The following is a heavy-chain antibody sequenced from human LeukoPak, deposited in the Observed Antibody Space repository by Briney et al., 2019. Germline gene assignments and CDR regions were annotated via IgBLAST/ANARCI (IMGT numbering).Heavy chain of an antibody. D-gene: IGHD6-19*01. V-gene: IGHV4-4*02. J-gene: IGHJ4*02. Sequence: SGTLSLTCAVSGGSISSSNWWSWVRQPPGKGLEWIGEIYHSGSTNYNPSLKSRVTISVDKSKNQFSLKLSSVTAADTAVYYCARVSSGWGYYFDYWGQGTLVTVSS. CDR2: IYHSGST. CDR3: ARVSSGWGYYFDY. CDR1: GGSISSSNW.